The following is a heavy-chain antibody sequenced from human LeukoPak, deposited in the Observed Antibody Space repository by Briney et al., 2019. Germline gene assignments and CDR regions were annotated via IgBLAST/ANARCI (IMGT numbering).Heavy chain of an antibody. CDR1: GYTFTGYY. V-gene: IGHV1-2*02. CDR3: ARGRAGGMAVAGTWWFDP. J-gene: IGHJ5*02. Sequence: ASVKVSCKASGYTFTGYYMHWVRQAPGQGLEWMGWINPNSGGTNYAQKFQGRVTMTRDTSISTAYMELSRLRSDDTAVYYCARGRAGGMAVAGTWWFDPWGQGTVVTVSS. CDR2: INPNSGGT. D-gene: IGHD6-19*01.